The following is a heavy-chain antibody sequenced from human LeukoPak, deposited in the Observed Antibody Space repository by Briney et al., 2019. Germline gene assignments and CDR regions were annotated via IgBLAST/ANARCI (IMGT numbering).Heavy chain of an antibody. CDR1: GGSISSYY. J-gene: IGHJ4*02. CDR3: ASSYSSGWSKQADY. V-gene: IGHV4-59*12. Sequence: SETLSLTCTVFGGSISSYYWSWIRQPPGKGLEWIGYIYYTGSTDYNPSLKSRVAISVDTSKNQFSLKLSSVTAADTAVYYCASSYSSGWSKQADYWGQGTLVTVSS. CDR2: IYYTGST. D-gene: IGHD6-19*01.